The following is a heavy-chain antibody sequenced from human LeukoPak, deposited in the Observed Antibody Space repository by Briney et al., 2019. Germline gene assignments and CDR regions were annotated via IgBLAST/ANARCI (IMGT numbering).Heavy chain of an antibody. Sequence: ASVKVSCKASGYTFTSYGISWVRQVPGQGLEWMGWISTYNGETNYAEKVQGRVTLTTDTSTNTAYMEMRSLRSDDTAIYYCARGVDDFGDFCFDSWGRGTQVTVSS. D-gene: IGHD4-17*01. J-gene: IGHJ4*02. V-gene: IGHV1-18*01. CDR2: ISTYNGET. CDR3: ARGVDDFGDFCFDS. CDR1: GYTFTSYG.